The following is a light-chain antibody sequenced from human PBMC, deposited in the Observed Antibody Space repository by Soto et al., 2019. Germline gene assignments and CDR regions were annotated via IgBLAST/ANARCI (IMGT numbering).Light chain of an antibody. CDR3: QQYNNWPLT. Sequence: EIDMTQSPATLSVPPGERATLFCSASQSVSSNLAWYQQQPGQAPRLLIYGASTRATGFPARFSGSGSGKEFTLTISSLQSEDFAVYYCQQYNNWPLTFGGGTKVDIK. CDR2: GAS. CDR1: QSVSSN. J-gene: IGKJ4*01. V-gene: IGKV3-15*01.